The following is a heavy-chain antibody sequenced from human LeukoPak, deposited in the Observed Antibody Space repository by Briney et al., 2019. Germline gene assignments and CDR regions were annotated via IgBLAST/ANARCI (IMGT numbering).Heavy chain of an antibody. Sequence: GGSLRLSCAASGFTVSSHYMSWVRQAPGKGLEWVSLIYSGGSTYYADSVKGRFTISRDNSKNTLYLQMSSLRAEDTAVYYCARDFYDYWGQGTLVTVSS. J-gene: IGHJ4*02. CDR2: IYSGGST. V-gene: IGHV3-53*01. D-gene: IGHD2/OR15-2a*01. CDR3: ARDFYDY. CDR1: GFTVSSHY.